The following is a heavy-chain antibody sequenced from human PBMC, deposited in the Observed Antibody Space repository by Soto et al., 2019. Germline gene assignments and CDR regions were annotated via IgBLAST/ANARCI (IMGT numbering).Heavy chain of an antibody. D-gene: IGHD6-6*01. J-gene: IGHJ6*03. CDR1: GGSISSYY. CDR3: ARSRIAARLGYMDV. Sequence: PSETLSLTCTVSGGSISSYYWSWIRQPPGKGLEWIGYIYYSGSTNYNPSLKSRVTISVDTSKNQFSLKLSSVTAADTAVYYCARSRIAARLGYMDVWGKGTTVTVSS. CDR2: IYYSGST. V-gene: IGHV4-59*01.